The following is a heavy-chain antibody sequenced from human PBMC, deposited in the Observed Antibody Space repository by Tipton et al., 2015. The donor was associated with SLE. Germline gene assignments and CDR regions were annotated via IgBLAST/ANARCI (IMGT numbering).Heavy chain of an antibody. V-gene: IGHV4-39*07. D-gene: IGHD1-14*01. CDR1: GGSISSSSYY. J-gene: IGHJ3*02. CDR2: IYYSGST. Sequence: TLSLTCTVSGGSISSSSYYWGWIRQPPGKGLEWIGSIYYSGSTYYNPSLKSRVTISVGTSKNQFSLKLSSVTAADTAVYYCARERYGAFDIWGQGTMVTVSS. CDR3: ARERYGAFDI.